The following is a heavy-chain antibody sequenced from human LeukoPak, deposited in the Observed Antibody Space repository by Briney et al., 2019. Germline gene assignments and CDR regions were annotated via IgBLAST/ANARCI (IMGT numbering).Heavy chain of an antibody. D-gene: IGHD1-26*01. J-gene: IGHJ4*02. CDR3: ARFIVGATLLDY. CDR1: GGSISSYY. Sequence: SETLSLTCTVSGGSISSYYWSWIRQPPGKGLEWIGYIYYSGSTNYNPSLKSRVTISVDTSKNQFSLKLSSVTAADTAVYYCARFIVGATLLDYWGQGTLVTVSS. V-gene: IGHV4-59*12. CDR2: IYYSGST.